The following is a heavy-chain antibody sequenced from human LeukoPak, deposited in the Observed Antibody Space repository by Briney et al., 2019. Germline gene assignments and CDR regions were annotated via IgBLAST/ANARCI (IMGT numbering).Heavy chain of an antibody. Sequence: ASVKVSCKASQSEYSFTSYYINWVRQAPGQGLERMGIINPSAGGTSYAQKFQGRVTMTRDTSTTTVHMELTSLRPEDTAVYYCAVGRGGDYWGQRTLVTVSS. CDR3: AVGRGGDY. D-gene: IGHD3-10*01. CDR1: QSEYSFTSYY. V-gene: IGHV1-46*01. CDR2: INPSAGGT. J-gene: IGHJ4*02.